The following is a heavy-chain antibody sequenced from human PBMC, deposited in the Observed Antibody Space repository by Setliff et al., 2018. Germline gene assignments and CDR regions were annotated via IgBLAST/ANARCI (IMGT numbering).Heavy chain of an antibody. D-gene: IGHD3-16*01. CDR2: IYYSGST. J-gene: IGHJ6*02. V-gene: IGHV4-59*01. CDR3: ARGDRSSYRDYGMDV. CDR1: GGSISSYY. Sequence: LSLTCTVSGGSISSYYWSWIRQPPGKGLEWIGYIYYSGSTNYNPSLKSRVTISVDTSKNQFSLKLSSVTAADTAVYYCARGDRSSYRDYGMDVWGQGTTVTVS.